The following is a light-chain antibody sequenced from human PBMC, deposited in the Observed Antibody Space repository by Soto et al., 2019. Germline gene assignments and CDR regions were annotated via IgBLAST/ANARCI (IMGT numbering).Light chain of an antibody. Sequence: EIVMTQSPATLSVSPGERATLSSRPSQVVSSTLAWYQQKPGQAPRLLIYGASTRATGIPARFSGSGSGTEFTLTISSLQSEDFAVYYCQHYNNWPRTFGQGTKVEIK. CDR1: QVVSST. J-gene: IGKJ1*01. CDR2: GAS. CDR3: QHYNNWPRT. V-gene: IGKV3-15*01.